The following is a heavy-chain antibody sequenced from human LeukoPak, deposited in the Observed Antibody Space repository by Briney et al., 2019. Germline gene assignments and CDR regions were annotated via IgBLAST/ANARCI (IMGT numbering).Heavy chain of an antibody. D-gene: IGHD4-23*01. CDR2: ISGSGGST. J-gene: IGHJ4*02. CDR1: GFTFSSYG. V-gene: IGHV3-23*01. CDR3: AKVSGGAAYDFDY. Sequence: PGGSLRLSCAVSGFTFSSYGMSWVRQAPGKGLEWVSAISGSGGSTYYADSVKGRFTISRDNSKNTLYVQMNSLRAEDTAVYYCAKVSGGAAYDFDYWGQGTLVTVPS.